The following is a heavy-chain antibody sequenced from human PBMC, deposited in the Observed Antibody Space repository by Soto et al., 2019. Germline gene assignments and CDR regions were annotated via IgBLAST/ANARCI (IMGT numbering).Heavy chain of an antibody. CDR3: ARLNSGDYGLDYFDY. CDR2: ISGSGGRT. J-gene: IGHJ4*01. Sequence: PGGSLRLPCVGSGFTFRDSAISWVRQAPGKGLEWVSAISGSGGRTYYADSVEGRFTISRDNSKNTLYLQMTALTAEDAAVYYCARLNSGDYGLDYFDYWGHGTLVNVSS. D-gene: IGHD4-17*01. V-gene: IGHV3-23*01. CDR1: GFTFRDSA.